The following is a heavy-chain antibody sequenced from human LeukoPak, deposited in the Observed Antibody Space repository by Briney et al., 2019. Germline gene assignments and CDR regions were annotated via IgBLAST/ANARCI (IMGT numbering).Heavy chain of an antibody. V-gene: IGHV3-7*01. Sequence: GGSLRLSCAASGFTFSSYCMSWVRQAPGKGLEWVANIKQDGSEKYYVDSVKGRFTISRDNAKNSLYLQMNSLRAEDTAVYYCTGYSSGWTRGDAFDIWGQGTMVTVSS. CDR1: GFTFSSYC. CDR3: TGYSSGWTRGDAFDI. CDR2: IKQDGSEK. D-gene: IGHD6-19*01. J-gene: IGHJ3*02.